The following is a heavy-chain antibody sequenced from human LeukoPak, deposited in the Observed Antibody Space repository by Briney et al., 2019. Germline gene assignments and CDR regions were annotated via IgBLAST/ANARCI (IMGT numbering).Heavy chain of an antibody. CDR2: VNNDGSST. V-gene: IGHV3-74*01. Sequence: GGSLILSCAASGFTFSNYWMHWVRQGPGKGLVWVSRVNNDGSSTAYADSVRGRFTISRDNAKNTLYLQMNSLRAEDTAVYYCVGAAANTTPRPWGQGTLVTVSS. CDR1: GFTFSNYW. J-gene: IGHJ4*02. D-gene: IGHD6-13*01. CDR3: VGAAANTTPRP.